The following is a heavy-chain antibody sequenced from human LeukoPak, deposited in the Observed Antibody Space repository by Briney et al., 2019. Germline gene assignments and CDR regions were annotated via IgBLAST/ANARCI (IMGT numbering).Heavy chain of an antibody. Sequence: SETLSLTCTVSGGSISSSSCYWGWIRQPPEKGLEWIGYIHYGGNTDYNPSLKSRLTISVDTSKNQFSLKLSSVTAADTAVYYCVRRGDGYPYYFDYWGQGTLVTVSS. CDR2: IHYGGNT. J-gene: IGHJ4*02. CDR3: VRRGDGYPYYFDY. CDR1: GGSISSSSCY. V-gene: IGHV4-61*05. D-gene: IGHD5-24*01.